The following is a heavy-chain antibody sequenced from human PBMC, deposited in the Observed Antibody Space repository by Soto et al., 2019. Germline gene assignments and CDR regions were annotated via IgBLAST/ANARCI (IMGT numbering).Heavy chain of an antibody. J-gene: IGHJ2*01. CDR2: ISAYNGNT. V-gene: IGHV1-18*01. CDR1: GYTFTSYG. Sequence: ASVKVSCKASGYTFTSYGISWVRQAPGQGLEWMGWISAYNGNTNYAQKLQGRVTMTTDTSTSTAYMELRSLRSDDTAVYYCARQNDYGDFSWYFDLWGRGTLVTVSS. D-gene: IGHD4-17*01. CDR3: ARQNDYGDFSWYFDL.